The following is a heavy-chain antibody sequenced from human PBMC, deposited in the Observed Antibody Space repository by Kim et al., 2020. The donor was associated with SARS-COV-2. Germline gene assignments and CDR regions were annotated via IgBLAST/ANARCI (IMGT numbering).Heavy chain of an antibody. Sequence: GGSLRLSCAASGFTVSGNYMSWVRQAPGKGLEWVSVIYSGGSTYYADSVKGRFTISRDSSKNTLFLQMNSLRAEDTAVYYCARGQRITIFGVVIPYFDYWGQGTLLTVSS. V-gene: IGHV3-66*01. CDR2: IYSGGST. J-gene: IGHJ4*02. CDR3: ARGQRITIFGVVIPYFDY. D-gene: IGHD3-3*01. CDR1: GFTVSGNY.